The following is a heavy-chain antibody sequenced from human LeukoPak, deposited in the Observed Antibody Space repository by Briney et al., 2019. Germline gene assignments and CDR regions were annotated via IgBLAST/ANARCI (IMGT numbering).Heavy chain of an antibody. CDR2: VYSSGTT. J-gene: IGHJ4*02. CDR3: ARHGGPAAGLDY. D-gene: IGHD6-13*01. V-gene: IGHV4-39*01. Sequence: PSDTLSLTCNVSGDSISSSPYYWGWIRQPPGKGLEWIASVYSSGTTYYTPSLKSRVTISIDTSKSQFSLRLSSVTAADTAVYYCARHGGPAAGLDYWGQGSLVTVSS. CDR1: GDSISSSPYY.